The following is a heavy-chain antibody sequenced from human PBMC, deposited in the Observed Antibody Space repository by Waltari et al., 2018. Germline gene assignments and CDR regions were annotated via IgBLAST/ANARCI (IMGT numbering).Heavy chain of an antibody. CDR2: IYHSGST. J-gene: IGHJ4*02. Sequence: QVQLQESGPGLVKPSETLSLTCAVSGYSISSGYYWGWIRQPTGNGLEWIGSIYHSGSTYYNPSLKSRVTISVDTSKNQFSLKLSSVTAADTAVYYCARAGTIFGVVMLREFDYWGQGTLVTVSS. V-gene: IGHV4-38-2*01. CDR1: GYSISSGYY. CDR3: ARAGTIFGVVMLREFDY. D-gene: IGHD3-3*01.